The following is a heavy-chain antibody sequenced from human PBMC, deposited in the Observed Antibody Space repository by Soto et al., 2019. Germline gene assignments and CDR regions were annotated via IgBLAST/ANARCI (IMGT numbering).Heavy chain of an antibody. D-gene: IGHD3-9*01. CDR3: ARLPPRATGF. V-gene: IGHV1-46*01. CDR2: INPSGGST. Sequence: ASVKVSCKASGYTFTSYYMHWVRQAPGQGLEWMGIINPSGGSTSYAQKFQGRVTMTRDTSTSTVYMELSSLRSEDTALYFCARLPPRATGFWGPGLLVTLFS. CDR1: GYTFTSYY. J-gene: IGHJ4*02.